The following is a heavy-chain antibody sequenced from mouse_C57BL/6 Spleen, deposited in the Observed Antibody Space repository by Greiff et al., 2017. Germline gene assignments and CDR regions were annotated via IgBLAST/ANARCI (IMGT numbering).Heavy chain of an antibody. CDR1: GFTFSSYA. J-gene: IGHJ2*01. D-gene: IGHD3-2*02. CDR3: ARQLRPSFDY. Sequence: EVKLVESGGGLVKPGGSLKLSCAASGFTFSSYAMSWVRQTPEKRLEWVATISDGGSYTYYPDNVKGRFTISRDNAKNNLYLQMSHLKSEDTAMYYCARQLRPSFDYWGQGTTLTVSS. CDR2: ISDGGSYT. V-gene: IGHV5-4*03.